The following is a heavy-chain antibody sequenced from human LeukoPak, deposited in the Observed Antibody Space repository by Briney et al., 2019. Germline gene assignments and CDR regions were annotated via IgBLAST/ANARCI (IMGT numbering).Heavy chain of an antibody. CDR2: IYYSGST. J-gene: IGHJ4*02. Sequence: SETLSLTCTVSGGSISSYYWSWIRQPPGKGLEWIGYIYYSGSTNYNPSLKSRFTISVDTSKNQFSLKLSSVTAADAAVYYCARVRDGDYALAYWGQGTLVTVSS. CDR1: GGSISSYY. CDR3: ARVRDGDYALAY. D-gene: IGHD4-17*01. V-gene: IGHV4-59*01.